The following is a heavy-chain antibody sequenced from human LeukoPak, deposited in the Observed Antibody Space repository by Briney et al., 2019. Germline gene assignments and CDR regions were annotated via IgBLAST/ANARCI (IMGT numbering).Heavy chain of an antibody. CDR3: ARSLTLRYFAPFDY. D-gene: IGHD3-9*01. CDR2: ISRSGGST. V-gene: IGHV3-23*01. Sequence: GGSLRLSCAASGFTISSYAMSWVRQAPGKGLEWVSGISRSGGSTYYADSVKGRFTISRDNSKNTLYLQMNSLRAEDTAVYYCARSLTLRYFAPFDYWGQGTLVTVSS. J-gene: IGHJ4*02. CDR1: GFTISSYA.